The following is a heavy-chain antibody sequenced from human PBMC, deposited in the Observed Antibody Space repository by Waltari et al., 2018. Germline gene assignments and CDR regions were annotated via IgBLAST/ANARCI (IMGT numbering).Heavy chain of an antibody. Sequence: QITLKESGPTLVKPTQTLTLTCTFSGFSLSTSEVAVGWIRQPPGKALEWLALIYWDDDKRYSPSLKSRLTITKDTSKNQVVLTMTNMDPVDTARYYCAHRSTVVTAPRAFDIWGQGTMVTVSS. D-gene: IGHD2-21*02. CDR1: GFSLSTSEVA. CDR2: IYWDDDK. J-gene: IGHJ3*02. V-gene: IGHV2-5*02. CDR3: AHRSTVVTAPRAFDI.